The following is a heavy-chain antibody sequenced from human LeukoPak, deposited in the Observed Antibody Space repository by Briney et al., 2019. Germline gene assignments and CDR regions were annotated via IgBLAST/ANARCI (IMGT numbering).Heavy chain of an antibody. J-gene: IGHJ4*02. Sequence: PGGSLRLSCAASGFTFSNYAMSWVRQAPGKGLEWVSVISGSGGNTYYADSVKGRFTISRDNSRNTLYLQMNSLRVEDTAVYYCAKDAGSARKFDDWGQGTLVTVSS. CDR2: ISGSGGNT. CDR1: GFTFSNYA. D-gene: IGHD6-19*01. V-gene: IGHV3-23*01. CDR3: AKDAGSARKFDD.